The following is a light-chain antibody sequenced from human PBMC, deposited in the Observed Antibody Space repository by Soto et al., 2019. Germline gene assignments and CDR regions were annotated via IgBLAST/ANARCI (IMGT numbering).Light chain of an antibody. V-gene: IGKV3-15*01. CDR3: QQYNDWPT. CDR2: GAS. J-gene: IGKJ1*01. CDR1: QSVSSS. Sequence: EIVLTQSPGTLSLSPGERATLSCRASQSVSSSRLAWYRQKPGQAPRLLIYGASTRATGIPARFSGSGSGTEFTLTISSLQSEDFAVYYCQQYNDWPTFGQGTKVDIK.